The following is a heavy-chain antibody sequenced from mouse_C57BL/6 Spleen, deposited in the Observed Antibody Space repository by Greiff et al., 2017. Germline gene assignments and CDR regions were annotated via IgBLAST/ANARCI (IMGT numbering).Heavy chain of an antibody. D-gene: IGHD1-1*01. J-gene: IGHJ4*01. CDR3: ARSAYYGSSYGAMDY. CDR1: GYTFTDYY. CDR2: INPYNGGT. V-gene: IGHV1-19*01. Sequence: QLQQSGPVLVKPGASVKMSCKASGYTFTDYYMNWVKQSHGKSLEWIGVINPYNGGTSYNKKFKGKATLTVDKSSSTAYLELNSLTSEDSAVYYCARSAYYGSSYGAMDYWGQGTSVTVSS.